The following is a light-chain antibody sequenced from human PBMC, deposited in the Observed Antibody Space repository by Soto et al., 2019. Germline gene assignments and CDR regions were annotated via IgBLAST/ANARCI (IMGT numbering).Light chain of an antibody. CDR3: QQYGSSPGT. J-gene: IGKJ1*01. Sequence: EIVLTQSPGTLSLSPGERATLSCRASQSVSSSYLAWYQQKPGQAPRLLIYGASSRATGIPDRFSGSGSWTDFPLTLSRLEPEDFAVYYCQQYGSSPGTFDQGTKVEIK. V-gene: IGKV3-20*01. CDR2: GAS. CDR1: QSVSSSY.